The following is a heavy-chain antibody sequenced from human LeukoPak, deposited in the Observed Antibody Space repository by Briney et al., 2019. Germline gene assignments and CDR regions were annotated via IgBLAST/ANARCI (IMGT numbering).Heavy chain of an antibody. D-gene: IGHD3-22*01. J-gene: IGHJ4*02. V-gene: IGHV1-2*02. CDR2: INPNSGGT. CDR1: GYTFTGYY. CDR3: ARDYDSSGYYLFDY. Sequence: GASVKVSCKASGYTFTGYYMHWVRQAPGQGLEWVGWINPNSGGTNYAQKFQGRVTMTRDTSISTAYMELSRLRSDDTAVYYCARDYDSSGYYLFDYWGQGTLVTVSS.